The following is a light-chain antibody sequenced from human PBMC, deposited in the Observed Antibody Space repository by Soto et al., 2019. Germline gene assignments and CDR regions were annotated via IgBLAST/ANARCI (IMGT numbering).Light chain of an antibody. Sequence: DIQMTQSPSTLSASVGDRVTITCRASQSISSWLAWYQQKPGKAPKLLIYDASSLESGVPSRFSGRGSGTEFTLTISSLQPDDFALYYCQQYHNLWTFGQGTEVEIK. CDR2: DAS. CDR3: QQYHNLWT. CDR1: QSISSW. J-gene: IGKJ1*01. V-gene: IGKV1-5*01.